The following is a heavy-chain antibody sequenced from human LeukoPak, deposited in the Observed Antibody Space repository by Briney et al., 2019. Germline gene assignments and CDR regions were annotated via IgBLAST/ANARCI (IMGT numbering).Heavy chain of an antibody. V-gene: IGHV4-4*07. CDR3: TVTTREYYYYYGMDV. Sequence: PSETLSLTCTVSGGSISSYYWSWIRQPAGKGLEWIGRVYTSGSTNYNPSLKSRVTMSVDTSKNQFSLKLSSVTAADTAVYYCTVTTREYYYYYGMDVWGQGTTVTVSS. CDR1: GGSISSYY. CDR2: VYTSGST. D-gene: IGHD4-17*01. J-gene: IGHJ6*02.